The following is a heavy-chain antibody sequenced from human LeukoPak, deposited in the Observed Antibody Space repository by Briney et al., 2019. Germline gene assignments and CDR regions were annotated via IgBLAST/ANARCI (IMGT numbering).Heavy chain of an antibody. D-gene: IGHD4-17*01. CDR1: GFTFSRYS. CDR3: ARTTVTTVAY. J-gene: IGHJ4*02. V-gene: IGHV3-21*01. CDR2: ISSSSSYI. Sequence: GGSLRLSCAASGFTFSRYSKNWVRQAPGKGLEWGSSISSSSSYIYYADSVKGRFTISRENAKNSLYLQRSSLRAEDTAVYYWARTTVTTVAYWGQGTLVTVSS.